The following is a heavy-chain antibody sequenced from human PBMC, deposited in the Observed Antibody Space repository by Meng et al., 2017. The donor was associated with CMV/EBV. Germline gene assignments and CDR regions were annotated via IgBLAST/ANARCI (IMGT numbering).Heavy chain of an antibody. Sequence: GESLKISCAASGFTFSSYEMNWVRQAPGKGLEWVSYISSSGSTIYYADSVKGRFTISRDNAKNSLYLQMNSLRAEDTAVYYCARLTYDFWSGTYFDYWGQGTLVTVSS. D-gene: IGHD3-3*01. CDR2: ISSSGSTI. V-gene: IGHV3-48*03. J-gene: IGHJ4*02. CDR1: GFTFSSYE. CDR3: ARLTYDFWSGTYFDY.